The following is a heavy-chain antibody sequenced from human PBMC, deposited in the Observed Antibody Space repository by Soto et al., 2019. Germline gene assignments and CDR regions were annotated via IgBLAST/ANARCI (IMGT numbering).Heavy chain of an antibody. CDR2: IYYSGST. D-gene: IGHD2-2*01. Sequence: QVQLQESGPGLVKPSETLSLTCTVSGGSISSYYWSWIRQPPGKGLEWIGFIYYSGSTNYNPSLKSRVPISVDTSNNQFYLKLSSVTAADTAVYYCARRIVVVPAAMAAFSPEDAFAIWGQGTMVTVSS. CDR1: GGSISSYY. CDR3: ARRIVVVPAAMAAFSPEDAFAI. V-gene: IGHV4-59*08. J-gene: IGHJ3*02.